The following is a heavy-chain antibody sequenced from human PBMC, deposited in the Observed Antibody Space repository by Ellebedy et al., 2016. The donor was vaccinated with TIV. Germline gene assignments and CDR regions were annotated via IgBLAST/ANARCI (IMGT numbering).Heavy chain of an antibody. V-gene: IGHV3-21*01. Sequence: PGGSLRLSCAASGFTFTPYTINWVRQAPGKGLQWVSSISGSSHYILYADSVRGRFTISRDNAKKSVTLQMSSLRYEDTAVYHCCFMGPTTTMATYLDSWGQGTLVTVSS. CDR3: CFMGPTTTMATYLDS. CDR1: GFTFTPYT. J-gene: IGHJ4*02. D-gene: IGHD5-18*01. CDR2: ISGSSHYI.